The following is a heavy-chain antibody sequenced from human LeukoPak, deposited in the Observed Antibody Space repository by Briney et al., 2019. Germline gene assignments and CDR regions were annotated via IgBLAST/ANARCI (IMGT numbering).Heavy chain of an antibody. V-gene: IGHV3-7*01. D-gene: IGHD6-13*01. CDR2: IKQDGSQE. J-gene: IGHJ4*02. Sequence: GGSLRLSCAASGFTFSSYWVNWVRQAPGKGLEWLANIKQDGSQEYYVDSVKGRFTISRDNAKNSLYLQMNSLRVEDTAVYYCARDASSSWSFDYWGQGTLVTVSS. CDR1: GFTFSSYW. CDR3: ARDASSSWSFDY.